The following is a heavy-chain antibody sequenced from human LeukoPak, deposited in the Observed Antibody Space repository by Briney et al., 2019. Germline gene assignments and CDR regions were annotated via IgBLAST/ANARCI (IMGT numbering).Heavy chain of an antibody. D-gene: IGHD2-15*01. CDR2: ISAYNGNT. J-gene: IGHJ4*02. Sequence: ASVRVSCKASGYTFTIYSISWVRQAPGQGLEWMGWISAYNGNTIYAHKVKGRVTMTTDTSTSTAYMELRSLKSDDTAGYYCARASYCSDGSCYSDYWGQGTLVTVSS. CDR3: ARASYCSDGSCYSDY. CDR1: GYTFTIYS. V-gene: IGHV1-18*01.